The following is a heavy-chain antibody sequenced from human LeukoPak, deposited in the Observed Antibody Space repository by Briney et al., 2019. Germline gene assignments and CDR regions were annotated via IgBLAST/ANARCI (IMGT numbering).Heavy chain of an antibody. J-gene: IGHJ4*02. CDR2: ISGSGGST. CDR1: GFTFSSNA. Sequence: PGGSLRLSCAASGFTFSSNAMNWVRQAPGKGLEWVSGISGSGGSTYYADSVKGRFTISRDNSKNTLYLQMNSLRAEDTAVYYCAKGLGYSYGYGGYFDYWGQGTLVTVSS. CDR3: AKGLGYSYGYGGYFDY. V-gene: IGHV3-23*01. D-gene: IGHD5-18*01.